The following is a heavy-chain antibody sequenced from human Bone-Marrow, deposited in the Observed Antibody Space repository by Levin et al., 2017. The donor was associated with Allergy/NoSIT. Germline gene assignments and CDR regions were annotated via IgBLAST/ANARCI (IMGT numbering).Heavy chain of an antibody. D-gene: IGHD3-22*01. CDR3: ARDRGYYYHSSGYFFELDY. V-gene: IGHV3-48*02. CDR1: GFTFSDYS. J-gene: IGHJ4*02. CDR2: ITTSSGTI. Sequence: GESLKISCAASGFTFSDYSMNWARQAPGKGLEWLSYITTSSGTIYYSDSVKGRFTISRDNAKNSLYLQMNSLRDEDTAVYYCARDRGYYYHSSGYFFELDYWGQGTLVTVSS.